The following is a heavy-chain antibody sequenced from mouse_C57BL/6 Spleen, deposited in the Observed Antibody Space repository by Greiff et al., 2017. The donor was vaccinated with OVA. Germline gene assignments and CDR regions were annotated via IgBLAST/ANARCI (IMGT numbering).Heavy chain of an antibody. CDR2: INPGSGGT. CDR3: ARGDYGSQGYFDY. V-gene: IGHV1-54*01. CDR1: GYAFTNYL. J-gene: IGHJ2*01. Sequence: QVQLKESGAELVRPGTSVKVSCKASGYAFTNYLIEWVKQRPGQGLEWIGVINPGSGGTNYNEKFKGKATLTADKSSSTAYMQLSSLTSEDSAVYFCARGDYGSQGYFDYWGQGTTLTVSS. D-gene: IGHD1-1*01.